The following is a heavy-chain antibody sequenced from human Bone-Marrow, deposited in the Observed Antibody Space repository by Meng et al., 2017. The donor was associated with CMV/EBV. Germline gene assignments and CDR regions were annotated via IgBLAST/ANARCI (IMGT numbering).Heavy chain of an antibody. CDR1: GFTYSNAR. CDR2: SKSKAEGETI. V-gene: IGHV3-15*01. D-gene: IGHD6-19*01. Sequence: LSCVASGFTYSNARMRWVRQAPGKGLEWVGRSKSKAEGETIDYAATVKGRFSMSRHDSQNTLYLQMDSLKTEDTAVYYCKAWVAAFDYWGQGALVTVSS. J-gene: IGHJ4*02. CDR3: KAWVAAFDY.